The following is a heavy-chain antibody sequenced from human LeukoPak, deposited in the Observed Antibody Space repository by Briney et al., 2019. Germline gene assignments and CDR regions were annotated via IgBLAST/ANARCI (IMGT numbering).Heavy chain of an antibody. CDR1: GYTFSSYH. CDR2: INPSFNPGVDVT. J-gene: IGHJ4*02. V-gene: IGHV1-46*01. Sequence: GASVKVSCKASGYTFSSYHIHWVRQAPGQGLEWMGKINPSFNPGVDVTSYAQKFQGRVTMTRDTSTNTVYMELSSLRSEDTAVYYCARSLTDYWGQGTLVTVSS. CDR3: ARSLTDY.